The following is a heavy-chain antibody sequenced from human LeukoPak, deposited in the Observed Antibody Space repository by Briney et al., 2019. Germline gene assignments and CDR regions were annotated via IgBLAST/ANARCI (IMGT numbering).Heavy chain of an antibody. CDR1: GGSFSGYY. J-gene: IGHJ6*02. CDR3: ARGYSSAVGV. CDR2: INHSGST. V-gene: IGHV4-34*01. D-gene: IGHD6-25*01. Sequence: PSETLSLTCAVYGGSFSGYYWSWIRQPPGKGLEWIGEINHSGSTNYNPSLKSRVTISVDTSKNQFSLKLSSVTAADTAVYYCARGYSSAVGVWGQGTTVTVSS.